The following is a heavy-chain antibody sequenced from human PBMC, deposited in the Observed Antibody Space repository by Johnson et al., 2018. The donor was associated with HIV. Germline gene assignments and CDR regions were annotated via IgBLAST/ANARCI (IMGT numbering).Heavy chain of an antibody. D-gene: IGHD7-27*01. Sequence: EVQLVESGGGLVQPGGSLRLSCAASGFTFSSYDMHWVRQATGKGLEWVSAIGTAGDTYYPGSVKGRFTISRENAKNSLYLQMNSLRAEDTAVYYCARGRDSTGDGGAFDIWGQGTMVTVSS. V-gene: IGHV3-13*01. CDR1: GFTFSSYD. CDR3: ARGRDSTGDGGAFDI. J-gene: IGHJ3*02. CDR2: IGTAGDT.